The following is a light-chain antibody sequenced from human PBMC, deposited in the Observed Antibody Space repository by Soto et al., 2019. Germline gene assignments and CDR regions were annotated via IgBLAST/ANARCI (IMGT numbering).Light chain of an antibody. CDR1: SSDVGGSNF. CDR3: CSYAGSYTYV. Sequence: QSALTQPRSVSGSPGQSVTISCTGTSSDVGGSNFVSWYQQHPGTAPKLMIYDVTKRPSEVPDRFSGSKSGNTASLTISGLQAEDEADYYCCSYAGSYTYVFGTGTKLTVL. CDR2: DVT. V-gene: IGLV2-11*01. J-gene: IGLJ1*01.